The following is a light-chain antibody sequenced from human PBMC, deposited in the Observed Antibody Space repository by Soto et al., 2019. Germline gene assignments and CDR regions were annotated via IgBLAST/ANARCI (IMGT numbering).Light chain of an antibody. J-gene: IGKJ5*01. V-gene: IGKV3-11*01. Sequence: IVLTQSPGTLSLSPGERATLSCRASQSVNTNLAWYQLKPGQAPRLLVYGASIRATGIPARFSGSGSGTDFTLTISSLEPEDFAVYYCQQRSNWPPTFGQGTRLEIK. CDR2: GAS. CDR1: QSVNTN. CDR3: QQRSNWPPT.